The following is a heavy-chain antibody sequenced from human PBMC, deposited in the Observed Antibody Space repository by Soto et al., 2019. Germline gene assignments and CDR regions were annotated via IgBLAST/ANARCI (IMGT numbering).Heavy chain of an antibody. CDR3: ARGGIQLSYAFDH. J-gene: IGHJ4*02. CDR2: IYTSGST. D-gene: IGHD5-18*01. CDR1: GTSVSNYY. V-gene: IGHV4-4*07. Sequence: ASETLSLTCSVSGTSVSNYYWSWIRQPAGKGLEHIGRIYTSGSTSYNPSLKSRVTMSMDTSQTQIYLNLTSVTAADTAVYYCARGGIQLSYAFDHWGKGILVTVSS.